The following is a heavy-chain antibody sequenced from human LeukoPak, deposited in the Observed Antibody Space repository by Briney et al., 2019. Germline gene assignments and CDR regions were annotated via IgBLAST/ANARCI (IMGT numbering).Heavy chain of an antibody. CDR3: ARSDCTNGVCQTGDAFDI. Sequence: GESLKISCKSSGYSFTNYWIGWVRQMPGKGLEWMGIIYPDDSDTRYSPSFQGQVTISADKSISTAYLQWSSLKASDTAMYYCARSDCTNGVCQTGDAFDIWGQGTMVTVSS. CDR2: IYPDDSDT. D-gene: IGHD2-8*01. CDR1: GYSFTNYW. V-gene: IGHV5-51*01. J-gene: IGHJ3*02.